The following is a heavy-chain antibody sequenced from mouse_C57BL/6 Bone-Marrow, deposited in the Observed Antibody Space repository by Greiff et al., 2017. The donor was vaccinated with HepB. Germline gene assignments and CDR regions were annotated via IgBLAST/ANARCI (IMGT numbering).Heavy chain of an antibody. V-gene: IGHV7-1*01. Sequence: EVKLVESGGGLVQSGRSLRLSCATSGFTFSDFYMEWVRQAPGKGLEWIAASRNKANDYTTEYSASVKGRFIVSRDTSQSILYLQMNALRAEDTAIYYCARSAQATWHDYAMDYWGQGTSVTVSS. CDR2: SRNKANDYTT. J-gene: IGHJ4*01. CDR3: ARSAQATWHDYAMDY. D-gene: IGHD3-2*02. CDR1: GFTFSDFY.